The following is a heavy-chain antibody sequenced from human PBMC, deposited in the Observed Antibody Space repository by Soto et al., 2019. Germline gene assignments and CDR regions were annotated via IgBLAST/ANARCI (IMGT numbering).Heavy chain of an antibody. J-gene: IGHJ4*02. CDR2: INAGNGNT. Sequence: VKLYCKAAGYAFTIYPVRWGRLAQEQRLEWMGWINAGNGNTKYSQKFQGRVTITRDTSASTAYMELSSLRSEDTAVYYCAREDIVVVVAATLFDFCGQGTLVTVSS. V-gene: IGHV1-3*01. CDR1: GYAFTIYP. D-gene: IGHD2-15*01. CDR3: AREDIVVVVAATLFDF.